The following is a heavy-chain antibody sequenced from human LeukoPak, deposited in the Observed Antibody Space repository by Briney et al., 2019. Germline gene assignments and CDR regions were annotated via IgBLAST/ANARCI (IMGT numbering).Heavy chain of an antibody. CDR3: ARRDAYGSGAYSP. J-gene: IGHJ5*02. V-gene: IGHV5-51*01. CDR1: GYSFDSYW. Sequence: GESLKISCKDSGYSFDSYWIAWGRQMPGEGLEWMGIIYPGDSDTKYSPSFQGQATISADKSTSTACLQWSSLKASDTAIYYCARRDAYGSGAYSPWGQGTLVTVSS. CDR2: IYPGDSDT. D-gene: IGHD3-10*01.